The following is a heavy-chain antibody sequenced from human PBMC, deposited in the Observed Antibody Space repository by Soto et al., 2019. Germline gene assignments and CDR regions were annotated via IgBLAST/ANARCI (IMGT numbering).Heavy chain of an antibody. CDR3: AMYNAPSLAGNLFDP. CDR2: INPGDSQT. J-gene: IGHJ5*02. D-gene: IGHD1-20*01. V-gene: IGHV5-51*01. Sequence: PGESLKISCKGSGYSFTSHWIGWVRQIPGKGLEWIGLINPGDSQTRYSPSFQGQVTISADKSISTASLQWNSLKASDTAMYYCAMYNAPSLAGNLFDPWGQRTLDTGSS. CDR1: GYSFTSHW.